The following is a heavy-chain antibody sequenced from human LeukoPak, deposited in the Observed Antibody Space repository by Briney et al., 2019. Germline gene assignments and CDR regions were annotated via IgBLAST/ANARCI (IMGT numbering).Heavy chain of an antibody. CDR1: GGSISSSSYY. CDR3: ARDSPYYYGSGSYYYYYYMDV. D-gene: IGHD3-10*01. J-gene: IGHJ6*03. V-gene: IGHV4-39*02. CDR2: ITYTGST. Sequence: SETLSLTCTVSGGSISSSSYYWGWIRQPPGKGLEWIGSITYTGSTYYNPSLKSRVTISVDTSKTQFSLKLSSVTAADTAVYYCARDSPYYYGSGSYYYYYYMDVWGKGTTVTISS.